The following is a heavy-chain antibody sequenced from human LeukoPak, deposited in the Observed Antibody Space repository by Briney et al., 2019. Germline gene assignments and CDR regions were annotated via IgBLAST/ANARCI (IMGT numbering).Heavy chain of an antibody. CDR3: ARGDIVGAADY. CDR1: RYTFTGYY. J-gene: IGHJ4*02. V-gene: IGHV1-2*02. CDR2: IHPNSGGK. Sequence: VASVKVSCKASRYTFTGYYMHWVRQAPGQGLEWMGWIHPNSGGKNYAQKFQGRVTMSRDTSISTAYMGLSRLRSDDTAVYYCARGDIVGAADYWGQGNLVTVSS. D-gene: IGHD1-26*01.